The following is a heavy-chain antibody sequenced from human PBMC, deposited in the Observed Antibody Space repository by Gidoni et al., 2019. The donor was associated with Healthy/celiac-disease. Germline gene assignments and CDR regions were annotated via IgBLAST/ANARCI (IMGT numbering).Heavy chain of an antibody. CDR1: GCTISSYA. CDR2: ISGSGGST. D-gene: IGHD3-22*01. CDR3: AKVGKYYYDSSGYPYYFDY. Sequence: CAASGCTISSYAMSWVRQAPGKGLEWVSAISGSGGSTYYADSVKGRFTSSRDNSKNTLYLQMNILRAEDTAVYYCAKVGKYYYDSSGYPYYFDYWGQGTLVTVSS. J-gene: IGHJ4*02. V-gene: IGHV3-23*01.